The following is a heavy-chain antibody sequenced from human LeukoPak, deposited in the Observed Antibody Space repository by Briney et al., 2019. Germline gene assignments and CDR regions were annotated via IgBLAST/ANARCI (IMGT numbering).Heavy chain of an antibody. CDR2: ISWNSGSI. CDR3: ARVGEGSGSFDY. V-gene: IGHV3-9*01. CDR1: GFTFEDYA. Sequence: HPGRSLRLSCAASGFTFEDYAMHWVRQAPGKGLEWVSRISWNSGSIGYADSVRGRFTISRDNAKNSLYLQMNSLRAEDTAVYYCARVGEGSGSFDYWGQGTLVTVSS. J-gene: IGHJ4*02. D-gene: IGHD1-26*01.